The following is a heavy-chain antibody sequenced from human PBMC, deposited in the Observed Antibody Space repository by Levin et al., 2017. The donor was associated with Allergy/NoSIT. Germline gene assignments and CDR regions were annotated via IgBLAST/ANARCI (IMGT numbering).Heavy chain of an antibody. J-gene: IGHJ4*02. D-gene: IGHD3-22*01. V-gene: IGHV3-72*01. Sequence: GGSLRLSCAASGFTFSDHYMDWVRQAPGKGLEWVGRVRNKANNYMTEYAASVKGRFTISRDDSKNSLYLQVNGLKTEDTAVYYCVRGGTSYYDSRAYYWWGQGALVTVSS. CDR2: VRNKANNYMT. CDR3: VRGGTSYYDSRAYYW. CDR1: GFTFSDHY.